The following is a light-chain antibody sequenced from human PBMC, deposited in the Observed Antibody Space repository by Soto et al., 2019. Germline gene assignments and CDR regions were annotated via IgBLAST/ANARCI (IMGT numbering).Light chain of an antibody. Sequence: DIAMTQSPLSLPVTPGEAATISCRSSQSLMHSRXYVFLDWYVQKPGQSPQLLIFLASNRASGVPDXFSGSVSGTDFTLRISRVEAEDVGLYFCMQVLKTPYSFGQGTKLELK. CDR1: QSLMHSRXYVF. CDR2: LAS. CDR3: MQVLKTPYS. J-gene: IGKJ2*03. V-gene: IGKV2-28*01.